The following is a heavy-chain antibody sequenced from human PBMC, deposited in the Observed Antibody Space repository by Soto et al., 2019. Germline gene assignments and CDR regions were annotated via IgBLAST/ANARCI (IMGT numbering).Heavy chain of an antibody. CDR1: GYTFTSNA. D-gene: IGHD6-19*01. CDR2: INAGNGNT. CDR3: ARDKKGARYSSGWYPGGNYFDY. Sequence: ASVKVSCKASGYTFTSNAMHWVRQAPGQRLEWMVWINAGNGNTKYSQKFQGRVTITRDTSASTAYMELSSLRSEDTAVYYCARDKKGARYSSGWYPGGNYFDYWGQGTLVTVSS. V-gene: IGHV1-3*01. J-gene: IGHJ4*02.